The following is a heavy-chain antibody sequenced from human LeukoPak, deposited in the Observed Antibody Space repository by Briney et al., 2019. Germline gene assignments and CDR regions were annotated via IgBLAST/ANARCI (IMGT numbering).Heavy chain of an antibody. J-gene: IGHJ5*02. CDR1: GGSISGGSISSYY. D-gene: IGHD5-12*01. CDR3: ARYDIVATNWFDP. V-gene: IGHV4-34*01. CDR2: ITHSGST. Sequence: SETLSLTCTVSGGSISGGSISSYYWSWVRQPPGKGLEWIGEITHSGSTNYNPSLKSRVTISVDTSKNQFSLKLRSVTAADTAVYYCARYDIVATNWFDPWGQGTPVTVSS.